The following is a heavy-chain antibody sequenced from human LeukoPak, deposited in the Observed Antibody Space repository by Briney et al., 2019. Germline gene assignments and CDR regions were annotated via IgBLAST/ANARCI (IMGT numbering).Heavy chain of an antibody. CDR2: IYHSGST. D-gene: IGHD1/OR15-1a*01. V-gene: IGHV4-30-2*01. J-gene: IGHJ6*02. Sequence: SETLSLTCTVSGGSISSGGYYWSWIRQPPGKGLEWIVYIYHSGSTYYNPSLKSRVTISVDRSKSQFTLKLSSVTAAETAVYYCARQKWEQQGRDYYFNGLDVWGPGTTVIVSS. CDR3: ARQKWEQQGRDYYFNGLDV. CDR1: GGSISSGGYY.